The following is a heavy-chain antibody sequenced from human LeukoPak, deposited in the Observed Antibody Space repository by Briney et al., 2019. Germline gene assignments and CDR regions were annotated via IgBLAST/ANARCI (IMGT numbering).Heavy chain of an antibody. CDR2: IYYSGST. J-gene: IGHJ4*02. D-gene: IGHD3-10*01. Sequence: SSETLSLTCTVSGGSISSSSYYWGWIRQPPGKGLEWIGSIYYSGSTYYNPSLKSRVTISVDTSKNQFSLKLSSVTAADTAVYYCARGWMVRGVFDYWGQGTLVTVSS. CDR3: ARGWMVRGVFDY. V-gene: IGHV4-39*07. CDR1: GGSISSSSYY.